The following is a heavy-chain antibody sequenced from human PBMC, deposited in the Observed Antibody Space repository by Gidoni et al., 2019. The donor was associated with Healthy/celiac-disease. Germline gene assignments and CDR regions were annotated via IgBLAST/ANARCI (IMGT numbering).Heavy chain of an antibody. Sequence: QVQLVQSGAEVKKPGASVKVSCKASGYTFTGYYMHWVRQAPGKGLEWMGWINPNSGGTNYAQKFQGRVTMTRDTSISTAYMELSRLRSDDTAVYYCAGIGYCSSTSCSKYWYFDLWGRGTLVTVSS. J-gene: IGHJ2*01. CDR3: AGIGYCSSTSCSKYWYFDL. D-gene: IGHD2-2*01. CDR2: INPNSGGT. CDR1: GYTFTGYY. V-gene: IGHV1-2*02.